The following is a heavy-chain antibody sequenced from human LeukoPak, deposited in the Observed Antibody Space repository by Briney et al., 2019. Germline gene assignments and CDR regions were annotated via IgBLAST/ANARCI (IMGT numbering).Heavy chain of an antibody. D-gene: IGHD1-26*01. J-gene: IGHJ4*02. V-gene: IGHV4-4*07. CDR1: GGSIGVYF. CDR2: VHESGTT. CDR3: ARDSGRYYRFDS. Sequence: SETLSLTCTVSGGSIGVYFWNWIRQPAGKGLEWIGRVHESGTTDYNPSLKSRVSMSVDTSKKQFSLRLSSATGADTAVYYCARDSGRYYRFDSWGQGTLVTVSS.